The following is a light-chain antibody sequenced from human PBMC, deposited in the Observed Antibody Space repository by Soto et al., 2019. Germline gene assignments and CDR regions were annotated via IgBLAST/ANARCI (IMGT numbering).Light chain of an antibody. Sequence: DIQMIQSPSSLSASVGDRVTITCRSSQGIRHYLAWFQQKPGKAPMSLIYDASSLQSGVPSRFSGRGSGTDFTLTISSLQTEDVATYFCQQYDGYPITFGQGTRLEIK. CDR1: QGIRHY. V-gene: IGKV1-16*01. CDR2: DAS. J-gene: IGKJ5*01. CDR3: QQYDGYPIT.